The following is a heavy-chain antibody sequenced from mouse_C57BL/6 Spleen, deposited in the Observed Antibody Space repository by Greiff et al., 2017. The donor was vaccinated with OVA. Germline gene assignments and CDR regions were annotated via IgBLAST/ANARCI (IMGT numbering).Heavy chain of an antibody. CDR2: ISSGGSYT. V-gene: IGHV5-6*01. Sequence: DVHLVESGGDLVKPGGSLKLSCAASGFTFSSYGMSWVRQTPDKRLEWVATISSGGSYTYYPDSVKGRFTISRDNAKNTLYLQMSSLKSEDTARYYCARQGVTTAEFAYWGQGTLVTVSA. CDR3: ARQGVTTAEFAY. CDR1: GFTFSSYG. D-gene: IGHD2-2*01. J-gene: IGHJ3*01.